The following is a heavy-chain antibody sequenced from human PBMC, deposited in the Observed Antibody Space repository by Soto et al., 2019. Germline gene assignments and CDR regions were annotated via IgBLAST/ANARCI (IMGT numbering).Heavy chain of an antibody. V-gene: IGHV4-61*01. CDR3: ARAYCGGDCYPGTWFDP. CDR1: GGSVSSGSYY. CDR2: IYYSGST. D-gene: IGHD2-21*02. Sequence: SETLSLTCTVSGGSVSSGSYYWSWIRQPPGKGLEWIGYIYYSGSTNYNPSLKSRVTISVDTSKNQFSLKLSSVTAADTAVYYCARAYCGGDCYPGTWFDPWGQRTLLTVSS. J-gene: IGHJ5*02.